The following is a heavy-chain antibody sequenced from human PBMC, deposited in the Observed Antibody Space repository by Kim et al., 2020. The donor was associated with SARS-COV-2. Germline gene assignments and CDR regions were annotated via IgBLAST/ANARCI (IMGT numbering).Heavy chain of an antibody. CDR2: IWYDGSNK. CDR3: ARAPMALWKSLFDI. V-gene: IGHV3-33*01. Sequence: GGSLRLSCAASGFTFSSYGMHWVRQAPGKGLEWVAVIWYDGSNKYYADSVKGRFTISRDNSKNTLYLQMNSLRAEDTAVYYCARAPMALWKSLFDIWGQGTMVTVSS. J-gene: IGHJ3*02. CDR1: GFTFSSYG. D-gene: IGHD2-21*01.